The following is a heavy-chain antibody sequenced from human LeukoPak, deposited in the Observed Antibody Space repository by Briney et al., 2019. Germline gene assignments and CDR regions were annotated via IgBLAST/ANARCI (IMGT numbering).Heavy chain of an antibody. V-gene: IGHV3-23*01. CDR3: APRYSTSWSTLYY. D-gene: IGHD6-13*01. CDR2: ITAGGGTT. Sequence: GGSLRLSCAASGFTFSSYGISWVRQAPGKGLEWVSTITAGGGTTYYADSVKGRFTISRDNSKNTLYLQMNSLRAKDTAVYYCAPRYSTSWSTLYYWGQGTLVTVSS. J-gene: IGHJ4*02. CDR1: GFTFSSYG.